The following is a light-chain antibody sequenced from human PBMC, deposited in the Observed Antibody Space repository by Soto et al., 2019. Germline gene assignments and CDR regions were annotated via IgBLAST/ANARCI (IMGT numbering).Light chain of an antibody. CDR2: KAS. CDR3: QQYSSYSLYT. Sequence: DIPMTQSPSTLSASVGDRVTITCRASQSISSWLAWYQQKPGKAPKLLIYKASSLESGVPSRFSGSGSGIEFTLTISSLQPDDFATYYCQQYSSYSLYTFGQGTKLEI. J-gene: IGKJ2*01. V-gene: IGKV1-5*03. CDR1: QSISSW.